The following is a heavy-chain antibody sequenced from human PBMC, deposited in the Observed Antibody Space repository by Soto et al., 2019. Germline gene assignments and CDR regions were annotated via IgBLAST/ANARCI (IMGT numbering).Heavy chain of an antibody. CDR2: ISSSGRST. V-gene: IGHV3-48*03. D-gene: IGHD4-17*01. CDR3: ARDDYGGNSGIFAY. Sequence: EVQLVESGGGLVQPGGSLRLSCAVSGFTFSSYEMNWVRQAPGKGLEWVSYISSSGRSTYYADSVKGRFTISRDNAKNSLYLQMNSLSAEDTAFYYCARDDYGGNSGIFAYWGQGTMVTASS. J-gene: IGHJ4*02. CDR1: GFTFSSYE.